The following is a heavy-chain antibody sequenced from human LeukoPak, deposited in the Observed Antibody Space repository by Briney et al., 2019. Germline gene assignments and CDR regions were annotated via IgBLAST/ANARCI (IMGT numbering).Heavy chain of an antibody. V-gene: IGHV3-33*06. D-gene: IGHD3-22*01. CDR2: IWYDGSNK. CDR3: AKDRSPYYYDSSGYLTVPFDY. CDR1: GFTFSSYG. Sequence: QPGRSLRLSCAAAGFTFSSYGMHWVRQAPGKGLEGVAVIWYDGSNKYYADSVKGRFTISRDNSKNTLYLQMNSLRAEDTAVYYCAKDRSPYYYDSSGYLTVPFDYWGQGTLVTVSS. J-gene: IGHJ4*02.